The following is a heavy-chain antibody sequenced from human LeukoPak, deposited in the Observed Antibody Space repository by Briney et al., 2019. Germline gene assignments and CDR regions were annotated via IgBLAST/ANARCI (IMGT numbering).Heavy chain of an antibody. CDR3: ARDDNHLTSSGYYETMDY. CDR2: ISAYNGNT. V-gene: IGHV1-18*01. CDR1: GYTFTSYG. Sequence: ASVKVSCKASGYTFTSYGISWVRQAPGRGLEWMGWISAYNGNTNYAQKLQGRVTMTTDTSTSTAYMELRSLRSDDTAVYYCARDDNHLTSSGYYETMDYWGQGTLVTVSS. J-gene: IGHJ4*02. D-gene: IGHD3-22*01.